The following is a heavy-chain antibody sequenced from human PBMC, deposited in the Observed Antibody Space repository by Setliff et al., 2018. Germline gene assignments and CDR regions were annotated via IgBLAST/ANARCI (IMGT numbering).Heavy chain of an antibody. V-gene: IGHV3-23*01. J-gene: IGHJ4*02. CDR3: AKDKDVRVDYFDY. Sequence: PGGSLRLSCAASGFTFSSFAMSWVRQAPGKRLEWVSIINVGGTNTYYRDSVKGRFTISRDNSKSTLYLQMNSRRAEDTAIYYCAKDKDVRVDYFDYWGPGTLVTVSA. CDR2: INVGGTNT. D-gene: IGHD3-10*01. CDR1: GFTFSSFA.